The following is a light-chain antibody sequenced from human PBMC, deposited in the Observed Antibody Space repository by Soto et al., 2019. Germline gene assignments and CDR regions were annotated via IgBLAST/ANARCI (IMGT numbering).Light chain of an antibody. Sequence: QSLLTQSPSVSAAPGQTVSISCSGTSSNIENNYVSWYQVLPKTAPKLLIYDNLKRPSGIPDRFSGSKSGTSATLVITGLQTGDEADYYCGTWESSRNWVFGGGTQLTVL. CDR2: DNL. V-gene: IGLV1-51*01. CDR1: SSNIENNY. J-gene: IGLJ3*02. CDR3: GTWESSRNWV.